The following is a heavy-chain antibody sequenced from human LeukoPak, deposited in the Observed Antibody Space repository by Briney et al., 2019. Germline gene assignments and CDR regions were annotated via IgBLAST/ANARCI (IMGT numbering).Heavy chain of an antibody. Sequence: ASVKVSCKASGYTFTGYYMHWVRQAPGQGLEWMGWINPNSGGTNYAQKFQGRVTMTRDTSISTAYMELSRLRSDDTAVYYCARSRKYSSGWYRSEDYWGQGTLVTVSS. V-gene: IGHV1-2*02. CDR3: ARSRKYSSGWYRSEDY. J-gene: IGHJ4*02. D-gene: IGHD6-19*01. CDR1: GYTFTGYY. CDR2: INPNSGGT.